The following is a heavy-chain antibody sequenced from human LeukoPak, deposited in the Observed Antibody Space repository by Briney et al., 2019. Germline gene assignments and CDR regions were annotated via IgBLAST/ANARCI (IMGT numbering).Heavy chain of an antibody. CDR3: APGYCTSTSCSHYFEH. CDR2: ISSSSNTI. CDR1: GFTFNSYS. J-gene: IGHJ4*02. Sequence: PGGSLRLSCAASGFTFNSYSMNWDRQAPGKGLEWVSYISSSSNTIYYADSVKGRFTISRDNAKNSLYLQLNSLRAEDTAVYYCAPGYCTSTSCSHYFEHWGQGTLVTVSS. D-gene: IGHD2-2*01. V-gene: IGHV3-48*01.